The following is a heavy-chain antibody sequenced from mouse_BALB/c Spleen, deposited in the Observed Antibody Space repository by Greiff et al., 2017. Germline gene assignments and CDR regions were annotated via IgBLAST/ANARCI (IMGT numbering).Heavy chain of an antibody. CDR2: ISSGGSYT. V-gene: IGHV5-6-4*01. CDR3: TREDYYGSQDY. J-gene: IGHJ2*01. CDR1: GFTFSSYT. Sequence: EVMLVESGGGLVKPGGSLKLSCAASGFTFSSYTMSWVRQTPEKRLEWVATISSGGSYTYYPDSVKGRFTISRDNAKNTLYLQMSSLKSEDTAMYYCTREDYYGSQDYWGQGTTLTVSS. D-gene: IGHD1-1*01.